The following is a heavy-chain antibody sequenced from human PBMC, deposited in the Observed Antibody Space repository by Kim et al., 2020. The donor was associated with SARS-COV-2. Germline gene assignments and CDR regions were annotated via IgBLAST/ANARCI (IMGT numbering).Heavy chain of an antibody. V-gene: IGHV4-31*03. CDR1: GGSISSGGYY. J-gene: IGHJ5*02. CDR2: IYYSGST. D-gene: IGHD2-15*01. CDR3: ARAQFSPRWSVVVAVHPFDP. Sequence: SETLSLTCTVSGGSISSGGYYWSWIRQHPGKGLEWIGYIYYSGSTYYNPSLKSRVTISVDTSKNQFSLKLSSVTAADTAVYYCARAQFSPRWSVVVAVHPFDPWGQGTLVTVSS.